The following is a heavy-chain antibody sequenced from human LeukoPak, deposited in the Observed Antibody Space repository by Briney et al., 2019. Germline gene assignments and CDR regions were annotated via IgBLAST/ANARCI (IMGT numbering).Heavy chain of an antibody. CDR1: GFTFSTYA. V-gene: IGHV3-64*02. Sequence: GGSLRLSCAASGFTFSTYAMHWVRQAPGKGLEYASAISSNGGSTFYADSVKGRFTISRDNSKNAPYLQMGSLRAEDMAVYYCARGGGSGSYSIPNYYFDYWGQGTLVTVSS. CDR2: ISSNGGST. D-gene: IGHD3-10*01. CDR3: ARGGGSGSYSIPNYYFDY. J-gene: IGHJ4*02.